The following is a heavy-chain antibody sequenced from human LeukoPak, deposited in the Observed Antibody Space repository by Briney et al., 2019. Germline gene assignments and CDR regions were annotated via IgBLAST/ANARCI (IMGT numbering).Heavy chain of an antibody. CDR2: IIPLFGTA. CDR1: GDTFSRYG. V-gene: IGHV1-69*13. CDR3: AREWNYGSSGYFYYY. Sequence: ASVKVSCKASGDTFSRYGISWVRQAPGQGLEWMGGIIPLFGTAKYAQKFQGRVTITADESTSTAYLELSSLRFEDTAVYYCAREWNYGSSGYFYYYWGQGTLVTVSS. J-gene: IGHJ4*02. D-gene: IGHD3-22*01.